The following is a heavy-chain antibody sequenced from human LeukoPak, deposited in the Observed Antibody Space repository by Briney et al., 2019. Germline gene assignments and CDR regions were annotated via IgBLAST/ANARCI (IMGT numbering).Heavy chain of an antibody. V-gene: IGHV4-39*07. CDR3: AREETTVTI. CDR1: GGSISSSSYY. D-gene: IGHD4-17*01. J-gene: IGHJ3*02. CDR2: VYYTGDT. Sequence: SETLSLTCTVSGGSISSSSYYWGWIRQPPGKGLEWIGRVYYTGDTDYNPSLKSRVTISVDTSKNQFSLKLSSVTAADTAVYYCAREETTVTIWGQGTMVTVSS.